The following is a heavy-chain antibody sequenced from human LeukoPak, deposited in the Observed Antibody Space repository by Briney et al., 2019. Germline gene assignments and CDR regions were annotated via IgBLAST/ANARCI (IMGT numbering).Heavy chain of an antibody. CDR1: GFTFSSYG. V-gene: IGHV3-33*01. D-gene: IGHD6-19*01. CDR2: IWYDGSNK. J-gene: IGHJ5*02. CDR3: ARDSGYSSGWSNWFDP. Sequence: GGSLRLSCAASGFTFSSYGMHWVRQAPGKGLEWVAVIWYDGSNKYYADSVKGRFTISRDNSKNTLYLQMNSLRAEDTAVYYCARDSGYSSGWSNWFDPWGQGTLVTVSS.